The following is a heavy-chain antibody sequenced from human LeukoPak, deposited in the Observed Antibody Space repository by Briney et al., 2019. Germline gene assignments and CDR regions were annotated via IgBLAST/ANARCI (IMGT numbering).Heavy chain of an antibody. CDR1: GGSFSGYY. Sequence: SETLSLTRAVYGGSFSGYYWSWIRQPPGKGLEWIGEINHSGSTNYNPSLKSRVTISVDTSKNQFSLKLSSVTAADTAVYYCAREETDYGGNSLWFDPWGQGTLVTVSS. V-gene: IGHV4-34*01. D-gene: IGHD4-23*01. J-gene: IGHJ5*02. CDR3: AREETDYGGNSLWFDP. CDR2: INHSGST.